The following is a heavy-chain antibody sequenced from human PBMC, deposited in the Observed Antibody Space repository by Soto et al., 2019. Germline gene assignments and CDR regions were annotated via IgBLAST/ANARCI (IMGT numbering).Heavy chain of an antibody. Sequence: GEPLKISCKGSGYSFTSYWIGWVRQMPGKGLEWMGIIYPGDSDTRYSPSFQGQVTISADKSISTAYLQWSSLKASDTAMYYCASSDWYYDILTGYYKSGMDVWGQGTTVTVSS. CDR1: GYSFTSYW. CDR2: IYPGDSDT. D-gene: IGHD3-9*01. CDR3: ASSDWYYDILTGYYKSGMDV. J-gene: IGHJ6*02. V-gene: IGHV5-51*01.